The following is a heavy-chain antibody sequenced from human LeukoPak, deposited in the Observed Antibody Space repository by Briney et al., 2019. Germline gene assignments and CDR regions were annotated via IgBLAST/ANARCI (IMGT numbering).Heavy chain of an antibody. V-gene: IGHV3-7*03. CDR3: ARDMGMAPILDAFDI. Sequence: PGGSLRLSCAASGFSFSTTWMTWVRQTPGKGLELVANINIDGSQRYHADSVEGRFTISRDNVKNTLYLQMSSLRVEDTAVYYCARDMGMAPILDAFDIWGQGTMVTVSS. D-gene: IGHD5-24*01. J-gene: IGHJ3*02. CDR2: INIDGSQR. CDR1: GFSFSTTW.